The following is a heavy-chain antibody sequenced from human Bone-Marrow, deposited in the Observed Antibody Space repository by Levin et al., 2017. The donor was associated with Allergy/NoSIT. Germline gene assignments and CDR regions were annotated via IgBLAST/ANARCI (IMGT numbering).Heavy chain of an antibody. D-gene: IGHD2-15*01. CDR1: GFTFSSYA. CDR3: ARDMVGQSGLIDY. J-gene: IGHJ4*02. V-gene: IGHV3-30-3*01. CDR2: ISYDGSNK. Sequence: GGSLRLSCAASGFTFSSYAMHWVRQAPGKGLEWVAVISYDGSNKYYADSVKGRFTISRDNSKNTLYLQMNSLRAEDTAVYYCARDMVGQSGLIDYWGQGTLVTVSS.